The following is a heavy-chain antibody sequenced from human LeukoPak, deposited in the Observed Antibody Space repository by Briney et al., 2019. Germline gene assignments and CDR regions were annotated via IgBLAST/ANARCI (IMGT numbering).Heavy chain of an antibody. Sequence: SETLSLTCTVSGGSINSDYYWSWFRQSPGKGLEWIAYIYHSGNTYYNPSLKSRVTMSVDTSTNRFSLRLSYVTAADTAVYYCTRRGPGYCSGGRCFGWFDSWGQGTLVTVSS. CDR2: IYHSGNT. D-gene: IGHD2-15*01. J-gene: IGHJ5*01. V-gene: IGHV4-30-4*01. CDR1: GGSINSDYY. CDR3: TRRGPGYCSGGRCFGWFDS.